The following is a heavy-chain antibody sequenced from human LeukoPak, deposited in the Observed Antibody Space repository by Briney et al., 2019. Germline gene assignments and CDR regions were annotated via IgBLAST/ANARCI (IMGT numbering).Heavy chain of an antibody. CDR1: GGSISSGDYY. CDR2: IYYSGST. J-gene: IGHJ4*02. D-gene: IGHD1-1*01. Sequence: SETLSLTCTVSGGSISSGDYYWSWIRQPPGKGLEWIGYIYYSGSTYYNPSLKSRVTISVHTSKNQFSLKLSSVTAADTAVYYCVRDRELAYWGQGILVTVSS. CDR3: VRDRELAY. V-gene: IGHV4-30-4*02.